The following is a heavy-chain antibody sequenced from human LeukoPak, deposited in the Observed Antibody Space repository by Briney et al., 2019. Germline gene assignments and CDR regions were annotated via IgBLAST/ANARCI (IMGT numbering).Heavy chain of an antibody. Sequence: PGGSLRLSCAASGFTFSTYAMHWVRQAPGKGLEWVAVTWYDGSNKYYVDSVKGRFDITRDNSKTTLNLHMNSLRAEDTAVYYCAKDPHGSYGPRYFFDYWGQGTLVTVSS. CDR2: TWYDGSNK. J-gene: IGHJ4*02. CDR3: AKDPHGSYGPRYFFDY. D-gene: IGHD5-18*01. V-gene: IGHV3-33*06. CDR1: GFTFSTYA.